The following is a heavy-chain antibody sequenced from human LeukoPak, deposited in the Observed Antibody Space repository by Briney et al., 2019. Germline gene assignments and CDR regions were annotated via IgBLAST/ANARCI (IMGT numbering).Heavy chain of an antibody. V-gene: IGHV1-46*01. Sequence: GASVKVSCKASGYTFTSYYMHWVRQAPGQGLEWMGIINPSGGSTSYAQKFQGRVTMTRDTSTSTVYMELSSLRSEDTAVYYCARDPTGRYFDPLDAFDIWGQGTMVTVSS. CDR1: GYTFTSYY. CDR2: INPSGGST. J-gene: IGHJ3*02. D-gene: IGHD3-9*01. CDR3: ARDPTGRYFDPLDAFDI.